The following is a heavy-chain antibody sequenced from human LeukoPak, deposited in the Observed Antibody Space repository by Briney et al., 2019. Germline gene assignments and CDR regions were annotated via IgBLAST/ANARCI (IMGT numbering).Heavy chain of an antibody. J-gene: IGHJ6*03. Sequence: GGSLRLSCAASGFTFSSYWMSWVRQAPGKGLEWVANIKQDGSEEYYVDSVKGRFTISRDNAKNSLYLQMNSLRAEDTAVYYCARDSSGYDATSHYYYYMDVWGKGTTVTVSS. D-gene: IGHD5-12*01. V-gene: IGHV3-7*01. CDR3: ARDSSGYDATSHYYYYMDV. CDR1: GFTFSSYW. CDR2: IKQDGSEE.